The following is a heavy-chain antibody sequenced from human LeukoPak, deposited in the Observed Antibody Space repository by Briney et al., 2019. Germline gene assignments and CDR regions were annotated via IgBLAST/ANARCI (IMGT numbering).Heavy chain of an antibody. CDR1: GFIFSSYD. CDR3: VNGGYSGYDLDD. D-gene: IGHD5-12*01. V-gene: IGHV3-64D*09. J-gene: IGHJ4*02. CDR2: ISSNGGST. Sequence: GGSLRLSCSASGFIFSSYDMHWVRLAPGKGLEYVSGISSNGGSTHYADSVKGRFTISRDNSKNTLDLQMSSLRAEDTAVYYCVNGGYSGYDLDDWGQGTLVTVSS.